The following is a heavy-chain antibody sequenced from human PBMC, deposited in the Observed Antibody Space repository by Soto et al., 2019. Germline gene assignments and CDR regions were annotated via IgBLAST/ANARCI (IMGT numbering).Heavy chain of an antibody. D-gene: IGHD5-18*01. CDR1: GFTFSSYE. Sequence: LRLSCAASGFTFSSYEMNWVRQAPGKGLEWVSYISSSGSTIYYADSVKGRFTISRDNAKNSLYLQMNSLRAEDTAVYYCAREMDTSPSAFDIWGQGTMVTVSS. CDR3: AREMDTSPSAFDI. J-gene: IGHJ3*02. CDR2: ISSSGSTI. V-gene: IGHV3-48*03.